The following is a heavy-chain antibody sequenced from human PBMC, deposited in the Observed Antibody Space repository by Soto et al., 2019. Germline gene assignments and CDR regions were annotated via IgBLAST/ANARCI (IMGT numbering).Heavy chain of an antibody. CDR3: ARGPIPHYDFWSGAIDY. V-gene: IGHV1-8*01. CDR1: GYTFTSYD. D-gene: IGHD3-3*01. CDR2: MNPNSGNT. Sequence: ASVKVSCKASGYTFTSYDINWVRQATGQGLEWMGWMNPNSGNTGYAQKFQGRVTMTRNTSISTAYMELSSLRSEDTAVYYCARGPIPHYDFWSGAIDYWGQGTLVTVSS. J-gene: IGHJ4*02.